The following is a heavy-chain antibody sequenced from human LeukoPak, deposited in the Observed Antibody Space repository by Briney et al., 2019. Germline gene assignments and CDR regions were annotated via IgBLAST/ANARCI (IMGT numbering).Heavy chain of an antibody. J-gene: IGHJ4*02. D-gene: IGHD5-12*01. CDR1: GFTFSSYS. CDR2: ISSSSSYI. V-gene: IGHV3-21*01. Sequence: GGSLRLSWAASGFTFSSYSMNWVRQAPEKGLEWVSSISSSSSYIYYADSVKGRFTISRDNAKNSLYLQMNSLRAEDTAVYYCARERAYSGYEFDYWGQGTLVTVSS. CDR3: ARERAYSGYEFDY.